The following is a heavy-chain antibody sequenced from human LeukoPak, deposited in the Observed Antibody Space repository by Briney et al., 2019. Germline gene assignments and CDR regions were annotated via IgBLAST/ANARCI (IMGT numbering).Heavy chain of an antibody. V-gene: IGHV3-23*01. CDR3: AKGPIWFGEFGRFDY. Sequence: GGSLRLSCAASGFTFSSYAMSWVRQAPGKGLEWVSAISGSGGSTYYADSVKGRFTISRDNSKNTLYLQMNSLRAEDTAVYYCAKGPIWFGEFGRFDYWGQGTLVTVSS. D-gene: IGHD3-10*01. CDR2: ISGSGGST. J-gene: IGHJ4*02. CDR1: GFTFSSYA.